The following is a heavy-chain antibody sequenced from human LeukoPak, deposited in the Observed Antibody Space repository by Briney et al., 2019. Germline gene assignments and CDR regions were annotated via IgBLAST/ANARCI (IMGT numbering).Heavy chain of an antibody. V-gene: IGHV3-21*01. CDR1: GFTFSSYS. Sequence: PGGSLRLSCAASGFTFSSYSMNWVRKAPGKGLEWVSSISSSRSYIYYADSVKGRFTISRDNAKNSLYLQMNSLGAEDTAVNYCARDLTFTYAWGQGTLVTVSS. D-gene: IGHD3-16*01. J-gene: IGHJ5*02. CDR2: ISSSRSYI. CDR3: ARDLTFTYA.